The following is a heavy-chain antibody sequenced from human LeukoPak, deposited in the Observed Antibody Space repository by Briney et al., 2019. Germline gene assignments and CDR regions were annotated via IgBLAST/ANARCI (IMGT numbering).Heavy chain of an antibody. CDR2: IYYSGST. CDR1: GGSISSSSYY. D-gene: IGHD1-1*01. V-gene: IGHV4-39*07. J-gene: IGHJ4*02. Sequence: SETLSLTCTVSGGSISSSSYYWGWIRQPPGKGLEWIGSIYYSGSTYYNPSLKSRVTISVDTSKNQFSLNLSSVTAADTAVYYCARRRTTGTTGYFDSWGQGTLVTVSS. CDR3: ARRRTTGTTGYFDS.